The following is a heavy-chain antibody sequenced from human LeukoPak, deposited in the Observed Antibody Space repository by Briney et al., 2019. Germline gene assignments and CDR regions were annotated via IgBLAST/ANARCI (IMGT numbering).Heavy chain of an antibody. J-gene: IGHJ5*02. V-gene: IGHV3-30*02. CDR3: AKDQRRLLWFGGVGLRNWFDP. D-gene: IGHD3-10*01. CDR1: GFTFSSYG. CDR2: IRYDGSNK. Sequence: PGGSLRLSCAASGFTFSSYGMHWVRQAPGKGLEWVAFIRYDGSNKYYADSVKGRFTISRDNSKNTLYLQMNSLRAEDTAVYYCAKDQRRLLWFGGVGLRNWFDPWGQGTLVTVSS.